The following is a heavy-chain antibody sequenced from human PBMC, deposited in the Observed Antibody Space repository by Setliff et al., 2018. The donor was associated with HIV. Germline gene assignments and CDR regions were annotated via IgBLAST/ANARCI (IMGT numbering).Heavy chain of an antibody. J-gene: IGHJ2*01. Sequence: ASVKVSCKASGYTFISYGISWVRQAPGQGLEWMGWINVYNGYTNYAQKLQGRVTMTTDISTSTVYMDLGSLKSDDTAVYYCARENDDSSGLQRYLDLWGRGTLVTVSS. V-gene: IGHV1-18*01. CDR3: ARENDDSSGLQRYLDL. CDR2: INVYNGYT. D-gene: IGHD3-22*01. CDR1: GYTFISYG.